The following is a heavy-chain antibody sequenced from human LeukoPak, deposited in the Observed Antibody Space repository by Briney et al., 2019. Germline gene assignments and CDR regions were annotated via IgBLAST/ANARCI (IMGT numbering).Heavy chain of an antibody. CDR3: AKQVGMVVITVFDY. CDR2: ISGSGGST. CDR1: GFTFSSYA. Sequence: GGSLRLSCAASGFTFSSYAWSWVGQAPGKGLEWASAISGSGGSTYYADSVKGRFTISRDNSKNTLYLQMNSLRAEDTAVYYCAKQVGMVVITVFDYWGQGTLVTVSS. V-gene: IGHV3-23*01. J-gene: IGHJ4*02. D-gene: IGHD3-22*01.